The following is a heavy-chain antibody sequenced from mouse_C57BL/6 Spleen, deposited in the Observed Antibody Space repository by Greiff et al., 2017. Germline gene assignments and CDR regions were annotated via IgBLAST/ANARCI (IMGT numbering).Heavy chain of an antibody. CDR2: ISDGGSYT. CDR1: GFTFSSYA. J-gene: IGHJ2*01. CDR3: ARVYDGYYVDY. V-gene: IGHV5-4*03. Sequence: EVKVVESGGGLVKPGGSLKLSCAASGFTFSSYAMSWVRQTPEKRLEWVATISDGGSYTYYPDNVKGRFTISRDNAKNNLYLQMSHLKSEDTAMYYCARVYDGYYVDYWGQGTTLTVSS. D-gene: IGHD2-3*01.